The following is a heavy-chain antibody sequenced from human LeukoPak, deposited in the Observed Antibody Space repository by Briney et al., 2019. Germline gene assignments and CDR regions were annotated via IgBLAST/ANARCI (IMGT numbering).Heavy chain of an antibody. V-gene: IGHV4-59*01. J-gene: IGHJ5*02. D-gene: IGHD4-11*01. CDR3: ARGLYVTTRERWFDP. CDR2: IYYSGST. CDR1: GDSISSYS. Sequence: SETLSLTCTVSGDSISSYSWSWIRQPPGKGLEWIGYIYYSGSTNYNPSLKSRVTISVDTSKNQFSLKLSSVTTAGTAVYYCARGLYVTTRERWFDPWGQGTLVTVSS.